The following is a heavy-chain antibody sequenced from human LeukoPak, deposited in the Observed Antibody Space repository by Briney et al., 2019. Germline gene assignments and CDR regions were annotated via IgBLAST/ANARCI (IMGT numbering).Heavy chain of an antibody. CDR2: ISYDGSNK. CDR1: GFTFSRYG. Sequence: SGGSLRLSCAASGFTFSRYGMHWVRQAPGKGLEWVTAISYDGSNKYYADSVKGRFTISRDNSKNTLYLQMNSLRAEDTAVYYCAKPHFDSWGQGTLVTVSS. CDR3: AKPHFDS. J-gene: IGHJ4*02. V-gene: IGHV3-30*18.